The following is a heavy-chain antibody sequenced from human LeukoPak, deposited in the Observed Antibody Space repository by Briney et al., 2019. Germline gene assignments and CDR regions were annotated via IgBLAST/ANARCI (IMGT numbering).Heavy chain of an antibody. CDR3: ASTYYYGSGSFPGYFDY. D-gene: IGHD3-10*01. CDR2: ISYDGSNK. V-gene: IGHV3-30*03. CDR1: GFTFSSYG. J-gene: IGHJ4*02. Sequence: PGGSLRLSCAASGFTFSSYGMHWVRQAPGKGLEWVAVISYDGSNKYYADSVKGRFTICRDNSKNTLYLQMNSLRAEDTAVYYCASTYYYGSGSFPGYFDYWGQGTLVTVSS.